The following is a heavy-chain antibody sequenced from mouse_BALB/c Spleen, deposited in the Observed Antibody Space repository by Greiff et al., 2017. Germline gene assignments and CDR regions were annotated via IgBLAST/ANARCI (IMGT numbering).Heavy chain of an antibody. Sequence: EVKLMESGGGLVKPGGSLKLSCAASGFTFSSYAMSWVRQTPEKRLEWVASISSGGSTYYPDSVKGRFTISRDNARNILYLQMSSLRSEDTAMYYCARGHRYYFVYWGQGTTLTVSS. V-gene: IGHV5-6-5*01. CDR1: GFTFSSYA. CDR3: ARGHRYYFVY. J-gene: IGHJ2*01. D-gene: IGHD2-14*01. CDR2: ISSGGST.